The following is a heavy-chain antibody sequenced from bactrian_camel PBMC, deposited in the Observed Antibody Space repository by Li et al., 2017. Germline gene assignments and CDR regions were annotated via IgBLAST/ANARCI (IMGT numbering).Heavy chain of an antibody. V-gene: IGHV3S55*01. Sequence: HVQLVESGGGSVQAGGSLKLSCVVSGTKIDMLCMGWFRQAPGKVREGVAIIGSDGSFYADSVKGRFTIVKDNAKDTLYLQMSGLKPDVTAMYYCAADVFSCRGGVKLRLADFSWWGQGTQVTVS. CDR2: IGSDGS. CDR1: GTKIDMLC. CDR3: AADVFSCRGGVKLRLADFSW. J-gene: IGHJ6*01. D-gene: IGHD7*01.